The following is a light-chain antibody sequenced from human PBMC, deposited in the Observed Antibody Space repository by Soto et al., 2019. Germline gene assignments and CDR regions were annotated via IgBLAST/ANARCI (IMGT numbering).Light chain of an antibody. Sequence: QSALTQPRSVSGSPGQSVTISCTGTSSDVGGYNYVSWYQQHPGKAPKVMIYDVSERPSGVPDRFSGSKSGNTASLTISGLQAGDEADYYCCSYAGSYSFVFGTGTKLTVL. CDR3: CSYAGSYSFV. J-gene: IGLJ1*01. CDR1: SSDVGGYNY. CDR2: DVS. V-gene: IGLV2-11*01.